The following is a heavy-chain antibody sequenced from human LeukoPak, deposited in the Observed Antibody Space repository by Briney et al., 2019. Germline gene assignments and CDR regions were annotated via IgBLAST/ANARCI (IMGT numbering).Heavy chain of an antibody. D-gene: IGHD1-26*01. V-gene: IGHV3-72*01. Sequence: GGSLRLSCAASGFILSDHYIDWVRQAPGKGLEWVGRTRNKANRYTTEYAASVKGRFTISRDDPKNLLYLQMNSLKSEDTAVYYCGRSGRYRPSDLWGQGTLVTVSS. J-gene: IGHJ5*02. CDR2: TRNKANRYTT. CDR1: GFILSDHY. CDR3: GRSGRYRPSDL.